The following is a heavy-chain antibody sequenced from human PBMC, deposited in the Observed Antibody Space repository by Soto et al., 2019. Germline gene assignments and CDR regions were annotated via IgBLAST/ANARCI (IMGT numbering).Heavy chain of an antibody. J-gene: IGHJ6*02. CDR1: GFTFSDYY. Sequence: QVQLVESGGDLVKPGESLRLSCAASGFTFSDYYMNWIRQPPGKGLEWISYISSSGSTIFYAESVKGRFTITRDNSKNSLYLRMSRLRAEDTAVYYCAGAHKPAGGRKYGMDVWGQGTTVTVSS. CDR3: AGAHKPAGGRKYGMDV. D-gene: IGHD3-16*01. CDR2: ISSSGSTI. V-gene: IGHV3-11*01.